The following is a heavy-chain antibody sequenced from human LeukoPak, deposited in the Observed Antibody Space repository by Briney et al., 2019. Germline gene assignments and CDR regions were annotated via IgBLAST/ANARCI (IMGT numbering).Heavy chain of an antibody. Sequence: PGRSLRLSCAASGFTFSSYAMHWVRQAPDKGLDWVAVISHDGDTEDYADSVKGRLTISRHNSKSTLYLQIGSLRTEDTAVYYCAKVKGQLWLGPRAYDIWGQGTMVTVSS. CDR1: GFTFSSYA. V-gene: IGHV3-30*18. CDR2: ISHDGDTE. D-gene: IGHD5-18*01. CDR3: AKVKGQLWLGPRAYDI. J-gene: IGHJ3*02.